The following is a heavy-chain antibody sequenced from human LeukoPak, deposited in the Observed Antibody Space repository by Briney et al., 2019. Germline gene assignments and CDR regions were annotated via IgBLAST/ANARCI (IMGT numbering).Heavy chain of an antibody. CDR2: LDNNGDNT. Sequence: PGGSLRLSCVGSGYTFTTYGMSWVRQAPGKGLEWVSGLDNNGDNTYYADSVKGRFTISRDNSKNTLYLQMNSLRVEGTAVYYCAKIAETSGTYGQGFDYWGQGTLVTASS. V-gene: IGHV3-23*01. CDR3: AKIAETSGTYGQGFDY. D-gene: IGHD1-26*01. J-gene: IGHJ4*02. CDR1: GYTFTTYG.